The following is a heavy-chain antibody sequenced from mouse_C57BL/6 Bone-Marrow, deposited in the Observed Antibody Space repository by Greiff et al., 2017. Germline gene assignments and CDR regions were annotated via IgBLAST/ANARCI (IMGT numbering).Heavy chain of an antibody. D-gene: IGHD2-4*01. J-gene: IGHJ2*01. CDR1: GYAFSSSW. CDR2: IYPGDGDT. Sequence: QVQLQQSGPELVKPGASVKISCKASGYAFSSSWMHWVKQRPGKGLEWIGRIYPGDGDTNYNEKFKGKATLTADKSSRTAYMQLSSLTSEDSAVYCCARRATMRYYFDYWGQGTTLTVSS. CDR3: ARRATMRYYFDY. V-gene: IGHV1-82*01.